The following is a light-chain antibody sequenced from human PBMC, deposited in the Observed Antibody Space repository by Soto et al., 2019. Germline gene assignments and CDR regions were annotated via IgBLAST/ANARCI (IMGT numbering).Light chain of an antibody. Sequence: QSVLTQPPSSSGTPGQRVTVSCSGSISNIASNTVNWYQQLPGTAPKLLIYSNDQRPSGVPDRFSASKSGTSASLAISGLQSEDEADYYCASWDDSLHGHVFGTGTKVTVL. J-gene: IGLJ1*01. CDR2: SND. CDR3: ASWDDSLHGHV. V-gene: IGLV1-44*01. CDR1: ISNIASNT.